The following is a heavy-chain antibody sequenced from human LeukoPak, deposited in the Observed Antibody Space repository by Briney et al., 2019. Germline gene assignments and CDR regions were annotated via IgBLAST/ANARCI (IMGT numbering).Heavy chain of an antibody. D-gene: IGHD5-24*01. CDR1: GGSISSGDYY. J-gene: IGHJ4*02. V-gene: IGHV4-30-4*08. CDR2: IYYSGST. Sequence: SQTLSLTCTVSGGSISSGDYYWSWIRQPPGKGLEWIGYIYYSGSTYYNPSLKSRVTISVDTSKNQFSLKLCSVTAADTAVYYCARAVWSEMATILDYWGQGTLVTVSS. CDR3: ARAVWSEMATILDY.